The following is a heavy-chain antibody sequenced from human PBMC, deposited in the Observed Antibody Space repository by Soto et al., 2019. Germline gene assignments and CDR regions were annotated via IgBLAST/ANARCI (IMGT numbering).Heavy chain of an antibody. CDR2: ISYDGSNK. J-gene: IGHJ4*02. CDR3: AKDPSIAAAGTAY. V-gene: IGHV3-30*18. CDR1: GFTFSSYG. Sequence: QVQLVESGGGVVQPGRSLRLSCAASGFTFSSYGMHWVRQATGKGLEWVAVISYDGSNKYYADSVKGRFTISRDNSKNTLYLQMNSLRAEDTAVYYCAKDPSIAAAGTAYWGQGTLVTVSS. D-gene: IGHD6-13*01.